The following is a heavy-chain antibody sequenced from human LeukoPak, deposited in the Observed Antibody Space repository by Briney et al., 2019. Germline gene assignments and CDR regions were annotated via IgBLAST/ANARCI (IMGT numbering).Heavy chain of an antibody. D-gene: IGHD3-3*01. CDR3: TRAGLRFLEWLNWFDP. V-gene: IGHV1-18*01. CDR2: ISAYNGNT. J-gene: IGHJ5*02. Sequence: ATVKVSCKASGYTFTSYGISWVRQAPGQGLERMGWISAYNGNTNYAQKLQGRVTMTTDTSTSTAYMELSRLRSDDTAVYYCTRAGLRFLEWLNWFDPWGQGTLVTVSS. CDR1: GYTFTSYG.